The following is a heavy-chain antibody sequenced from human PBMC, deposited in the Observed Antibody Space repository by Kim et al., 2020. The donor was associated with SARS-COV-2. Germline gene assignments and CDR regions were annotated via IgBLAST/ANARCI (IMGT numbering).Heavy chain of an antibody. CDR1: GGSISSSNW. J-gene: IGHJ4*02. D-gene: IGHD3-10*01. CDR3: ARDRRYGSGTHFDY. CDR2: IYHSGST. Sequence: LRRTLSLTCAVSGGSISSSNWWSWVRQPPGKGLEWIGEIYHSGSTNYNPSLKSRVTISVDKSKNQFSLKLSSVTAADTAVYYCARDRRYGSGTHFDYWGQGTLVTVSS. V-gene: IGHV4-4*02.